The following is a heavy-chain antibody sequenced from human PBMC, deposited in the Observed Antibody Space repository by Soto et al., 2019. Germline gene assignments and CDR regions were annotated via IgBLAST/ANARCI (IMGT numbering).Heavy chain of an antibody. J-gene: IGHJ4*02. CDR1: GFTVTSNY. V-gene: IGHV3-53*01. D-gene: IGHD1-26*01. Sequence: PGGSLRLSCAASGFTVTSNYMSWVRQAPGRGLEWVSAIFSGGSTYYADSVKGRFTISRDNSKNTLNLQMNNLRAEDTAVYYCPVWEPRFDFWGQGLQVTVSS. CDR3: PVWEPRFDF. CDR2: IFSGGST.